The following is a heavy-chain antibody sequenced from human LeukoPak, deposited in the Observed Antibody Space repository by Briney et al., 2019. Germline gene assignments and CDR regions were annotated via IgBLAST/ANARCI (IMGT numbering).Heavy chain of an antibody. Sequence: PSETLSLTCTVSGGSISSSNYYWSWIRQHPGKGLEWIGYIYYSGRTYYNPSLKSRVTISVDTSKNQFSLKLSSVTAGDTAVYYCARAPGIAAAGTHFDFWGQGTLVTVSS. CDR3: ARAPGIAAAGTHFDF. CDR1: GGSISSSNYY. CDR2: IYYSGRT. J-gene: IGHJ4*02. V-gene: IGHV4-61*01. D-gene: IGHD6-13*01.